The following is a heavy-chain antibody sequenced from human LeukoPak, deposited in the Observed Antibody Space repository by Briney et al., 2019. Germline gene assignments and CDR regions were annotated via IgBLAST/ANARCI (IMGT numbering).Heavy chain of an antibody. J-gene: IGHJ6*02. Sequence: TGGSLRLSCAASGFTFSSYAMHWVRQAPGKGLEWVAVISYDGSNKYYADSVKGRFTISRDNSKNTLYLQMNSLRAEDTAVYYCASGQQQLTRYYYGMDVWGQGTTVTVSS. CDR3: ASGQQQLTRYYYGMDV. V-gene: IGHV3-30-3*01. CDR1: GFTFSSYA. D-gene: IGHD6-13*01. CDR2: ISYDGSNK.